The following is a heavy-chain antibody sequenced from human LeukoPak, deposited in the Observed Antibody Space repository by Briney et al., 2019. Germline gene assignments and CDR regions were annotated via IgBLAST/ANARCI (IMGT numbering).Heavy chain of an antibody. V-gene: IGHV4-34*01. D-gene: IGHD3-22*01. CDR3: AVYYYDSSGYYSTFDY. J-gene: IGHJ4*02. CDR1: GGSFSGYY. Sequence: SETLSLTCAVYGGSFSGYYWSWIRQPSGKGLEWIGEINHSGSTNYNPSLKSRVTISVDTSKNQFSLKLSSVTAADTAVYYCAVYYYDSSGYYSTFDYWGQGTLVTVSS. CDR2: INHSGST.